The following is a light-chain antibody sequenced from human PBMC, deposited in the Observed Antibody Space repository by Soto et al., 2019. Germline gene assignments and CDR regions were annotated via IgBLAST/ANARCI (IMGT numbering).Light chain of an antibody. Sequence: QSVLTQPPSASGSPGQSVTISCTGTSSDVGDYDYVSWYQQHPGKAPRLMIYEVSKRPSGVPDRFSGSKSGNTASLTVSGLQAEDEAEYYCSSYAASNKLVFGGGTKLTVL. V-gene: IGLV2-8*01. CDR2: EVS. CDR1: SSDVGDYDY. J-gene: IGLJ2*01. CDR3: SSYAASNKLV.